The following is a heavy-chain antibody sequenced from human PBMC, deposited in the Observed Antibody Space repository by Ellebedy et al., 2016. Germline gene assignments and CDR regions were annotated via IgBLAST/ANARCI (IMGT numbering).Heavy chain of an antibody. CDR1: GGSMSPYY. CDR3: ARVARGTTLTTWGLHYYYYMDV. D-gene: IGHD4-11*01. Sequence: SETLSLXXSVSGGSMSPYYWNWIRQPPGMGLEWLGCIYHTGGTNYNPSLESRITISLDTSKNQFSLRMTSVTAADTAMYYCARVARGTTLTTWGLHYYYYMDVWGKGTTVSVSS. V-gene: IGHV4-59*08. J-gene: IGHJ6*03. CDR2: IYHTGGT.